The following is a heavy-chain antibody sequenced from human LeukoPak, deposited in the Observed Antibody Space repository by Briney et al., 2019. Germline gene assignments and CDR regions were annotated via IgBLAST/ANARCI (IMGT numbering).Heavy chain of an antibody. V-gene: IGHV1-24*01. CDR3: ARVEYDILTGYYFVDY. D-gene: IGHD3-9*01. J-gene: IGHJ4*02. Sequence: ASVKVSCKVSGYTLTELSMHWVRQAPGKGLEWMGGFDPEDGETIYAQKLQGRVTMTTDTSTSTAYMELRSLRSDDTAVYYCARVEYDILTGYYFVDYWGQGTLVTVSS. CDR1: GYTLTELS. CDR2: FDPEDGET.